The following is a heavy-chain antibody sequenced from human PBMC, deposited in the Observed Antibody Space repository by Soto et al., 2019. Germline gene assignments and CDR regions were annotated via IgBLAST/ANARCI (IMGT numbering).Heavy chain of an antibody. J-gene: IGHJ4*02. CDR3: AKEVRESSGWYPDY. Sequence: EVQLLESGGGLVQPGGSLRLSCAASGFTFSTYAMSWVRQAPGKGLEWVSDISGSGGSTYYADSGKGRFSISRDNSKNTLYLQMNSLRAEDTAVYYCAKEVRESSGWYPDYSGQGTLVTVSS. CDR1: GFTFSTYA. CDR2: ISGSGGST. V-gene: IGHV3-23*01. D-gene: IGHD6-19*01.